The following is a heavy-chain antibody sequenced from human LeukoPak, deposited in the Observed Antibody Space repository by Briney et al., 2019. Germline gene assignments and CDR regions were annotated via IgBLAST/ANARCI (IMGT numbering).Heavy chain of an antibody. J-gene: IGHJ4*02. D-gene: IGHD1-26*01. Sequence: SETLSLTCTVPGGSISSYYWSWIRQPAGKGLEWIGRIYTSGSTNYNPSLKSRVTMSVDTSKNQFSLKLSSVTAADTAVYYCARSTLVGATTMYYFDYWGQGTLVTVSS. V-gene: IGHV4-4*07. CDR2: IYTSGST. CDR1: GGSISSYY. CDR3: ARSTLVGATTMYYFDY.